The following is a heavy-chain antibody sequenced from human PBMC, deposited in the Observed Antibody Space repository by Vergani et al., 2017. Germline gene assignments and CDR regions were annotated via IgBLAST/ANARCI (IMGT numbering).Heavy chain of an antibody. D-gene: IGHD2-21*02. CDR3: ARDAAYCGGDCSPNWFDP. Sequence: DVQLVQSGAEVKKPGTTVKISCKVSGYTLTDYWMHWVQQAPGKGLEWMGAVDPEDGETVYAEKFQARVTITADTSRDTVYLEVTSLKSDDTAVYYCARDAAYCGGDCSPNWFDPWGQGTLVTVSS. CDR2: VDPEDGET. J-gene: IGHJ5*02. V-gene: IGHV1-69-2*01. CDR1: GYTLTDYW.